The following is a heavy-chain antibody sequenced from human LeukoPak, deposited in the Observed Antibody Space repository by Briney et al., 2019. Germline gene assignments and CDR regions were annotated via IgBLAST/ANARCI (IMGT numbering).Heavy chain of an antibody. J-gene: IGHJ4*02. CDR3: VKSPLGDCSNTRCSDR. V-gene: IGHV3-30*02. Sequence: PGGSLTLSCSGCGFTFCSFGRLWLAPAPGGGWVGGVFLLFDESDKYYVDSVKGRFTISRDNSRNTLYLQMNSLRTEDTAMYHCVKSPLGDCSNTRCSDRWGQGILVTVSS. CDR1: GFTFCSFG. CDR2: LLFDESDK. D-gene: IGHD2-2*01.